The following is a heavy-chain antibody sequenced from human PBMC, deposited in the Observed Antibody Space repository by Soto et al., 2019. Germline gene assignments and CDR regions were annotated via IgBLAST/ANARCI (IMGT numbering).Heavy chain of an antibody. J-gene: IGHJ3*01. CDR2: ISYEGSNK. V-gene: IGHV3-30*18. D-gene: IGHD3-3*01. CDR1: GFTFSSHG. Sequence: QVQLVESGGGVVQPGRSLRLSCAASGFTFSSHGMHWVRQAPGKGLEWVAVISYEGSNKFYADSVKGRFTISRDNSKNTLLLQMNSLRGDDTAVYYCAKTNLEWLSDAAFDLWGQGTSVTVSS. CDR3: AKTNLEWLSDAAFDL.